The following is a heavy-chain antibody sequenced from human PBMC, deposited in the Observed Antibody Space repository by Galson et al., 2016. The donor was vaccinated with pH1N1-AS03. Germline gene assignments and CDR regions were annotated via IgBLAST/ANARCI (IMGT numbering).Heavy chain of an antibody. Sequence: ETLSLTCGVSGVSLNFFSWSWIRQPPGKGLEFIGEINHSGDAKYNPSLQGRVTISVDKSKNQFSLKVNSVSAADTALYYCARQRAELGTHDYWGQGTLFIVSS. V-gene: IGHV4-34*01. CDR1: GVSLNFFS. CDR3: ARQRAELGTHDY. CDR2: INHSGDA. D-gene: IGHD7-27*01. J-gene: IGHJ4*02.